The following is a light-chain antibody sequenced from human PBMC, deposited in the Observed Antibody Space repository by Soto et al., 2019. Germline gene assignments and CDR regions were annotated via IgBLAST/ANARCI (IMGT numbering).Light chain of an antibody. J-gene: IGKJ5*01. Sequence: EIVLTQSPGTLSLSPVERATLSCMASQSVSSSYLAWYQQKPGQAPRLLIYDASNRATGIPARFSGSGSGTDFTLTISSLEPEDFAVYYCQQRSNWPSITFGQGTRLEIK. V-gene: IGKV3D-20*02. CDR3: QQRSNWPSIT. CDR1: QSVSSSY. CDR2: DAS.